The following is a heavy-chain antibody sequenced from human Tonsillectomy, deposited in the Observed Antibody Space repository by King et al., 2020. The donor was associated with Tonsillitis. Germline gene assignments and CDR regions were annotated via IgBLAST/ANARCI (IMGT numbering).Heavy chain of an antibody. Sequence: VQLVESGAEVKKPGASVKVSCKASGYTFIGYYMNWVRQAPGQGLEWMGWINPKSGGTSYAQKFQGRVNMTRDTSISTAYMELSRLRSDDTAVYYCATTQSLDHWGQGTLVTVSS. CDR2: INPKSGGT. CDR1: GYTFIGYY. J-gene: IGHJ4*02. CDR3: ATTQSLDH. V-gene: IGHV1-2*02.